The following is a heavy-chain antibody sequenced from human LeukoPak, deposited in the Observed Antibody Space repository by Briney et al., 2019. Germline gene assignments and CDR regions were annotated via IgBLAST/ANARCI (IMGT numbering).Heavy chain of an antibody. CDR1: GFTFSSFD. CDR2: VGTAGDP. J-gene: IGHJ3*02. Sequence: GGSLRLSCAASGFTFSSFDMHWVRQATGKGLEWVSAVGTAGDPYYPASVKGRFTISRENAKNSSYLQMNSLRAGDTAVYYCARATRYRTSSDPLDRAFDIWGQGIMVTVSS. V-gene: IGHV3-13*05. D-gene: IGHD6-6*01. CDR3: ARATRYRTSSDPLDRAFDI.